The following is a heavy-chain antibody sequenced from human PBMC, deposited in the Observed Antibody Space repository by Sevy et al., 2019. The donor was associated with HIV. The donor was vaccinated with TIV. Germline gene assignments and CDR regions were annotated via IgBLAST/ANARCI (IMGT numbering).Heavy chain of an antibody. CDR1: GYTFTSYG. CDR3: ARGYYDFWSGYYRRDAFDS. J-gene: IGHJ3*02. Sequence: ASVKVSCKASGYTFTSYGISWVRQAPGQGLEWMGWISAYNGDTNYAQKLQGRVTMTTDTSTSTAYMELTSLGSDETAVYFCARGYYDFWSGYYRRDAFDSWGQGTRVTVSS. D-gene: IGHD3-3*01. CDR2: ISAYNGDT. V-gene: IGHV1-18*01.